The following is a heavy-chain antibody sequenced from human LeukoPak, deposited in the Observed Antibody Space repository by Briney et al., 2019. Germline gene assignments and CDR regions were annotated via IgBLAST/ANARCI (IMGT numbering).Heavy chain of an antibody. D-gene: IGHD5-18*01. CDR1: GLPLSSIA. CDR3: ANTYQYVDTAMVTIFDY. J-gene: IGHJ4*02. V-gene: IGHV3-23*01. CDR2: IIGSGGST. Sequence: GGPLRLSCEASGLPLSSIALSGSRQPPGRGRGWVSPIIGSGGSTYYADSVKGRFTISRDNSKNTLYLQMNSLRAEDTAVYYCANTYQYVDTAMVTIFDYWGQGTLVTVSS.